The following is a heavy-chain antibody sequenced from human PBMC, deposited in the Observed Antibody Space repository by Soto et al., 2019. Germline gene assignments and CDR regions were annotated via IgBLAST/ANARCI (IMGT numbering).Heavy chain of an antibody. V-gene: IGHV1-69*06. CDR2: IIPIFGTA. Sequence: QVQLVQSGAEVKKPGSSVKVSCKASGGTFSSYAISWVRQAPGQGLEWMGGIIPIFGTANYAQKFQGRVTITADKSTRTASMERTSLRSEDTSLYYCARGGYSRSLDQVDYWGPGTLVTGSS. J-gene: IGHJ4*02. CDR3: ARGGYSRSLDQVDY. CDR1: GGTFSSYA. D-gene: IGHD6-13*01.